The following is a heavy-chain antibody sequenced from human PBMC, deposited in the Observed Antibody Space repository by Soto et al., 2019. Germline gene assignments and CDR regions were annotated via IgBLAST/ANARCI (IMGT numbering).Heavy chain of an antibody. Sequence: QMQLVQSGAEVKKTGSTVTVSCKALGNTFTYRYLHWVRQAPGQALERMGWITPFSGDVHYAQKFQERATITRDRSINTAYMRMSSLRSEDTAMYYCASGRAGSGPFTWELPDHWGQGTLVTVSS. CDR3: ASGRAGSGPFTWELPDH. CDR1: GNTFTYRY. J-gene: IGHJ4*02. V-gene: IGHV1-45*02. CDR2: ITPFSGDV. D-gene: IGHD1-26*01.